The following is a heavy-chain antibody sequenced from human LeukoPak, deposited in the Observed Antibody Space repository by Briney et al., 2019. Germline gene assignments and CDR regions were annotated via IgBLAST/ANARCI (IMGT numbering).Heavy chain of an antibody. CDR1: GYTFSNYY. Sequence: ASVKVSCKASGYTFSNYYIHWVRQAPGQGLEWMGIINPSGGSRSYAQKFQGRLTVTRDTSTSTVYMELSSLRSEDTAVYYCATGKDSSGYYYKADAFDIWGQGTMVTVSS. CDR2: INPSGGSR. V-gene: IGHV1-46*01. J-gene: IGHJ3*02. CDR3: ATGKDSSGYYYKADAFDI. D-gene: IGHD3-22*01.